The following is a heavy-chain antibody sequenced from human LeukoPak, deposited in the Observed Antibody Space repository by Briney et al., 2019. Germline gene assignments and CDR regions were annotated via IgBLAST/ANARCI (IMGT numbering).Heavy chain of an antibody. J-gene: IGHJ4*02. CDR3: VRYDFWSGAKGGDY. CDR2: INYNGANT. D-gene: IGHD3-3*01. CDR1: GFTFSSYE. V-gene: IGHV3-20*04. Sequence: GGSLRLSCAASGFTFSSYEMNWVRQAPEKGLEWVSSINYNGANTAYVDSVKGRFTISRDNAKNSLYLQMNSLRAEDTALYYCVRYDFWSGAKGGDYWGQGTLVTVSS.